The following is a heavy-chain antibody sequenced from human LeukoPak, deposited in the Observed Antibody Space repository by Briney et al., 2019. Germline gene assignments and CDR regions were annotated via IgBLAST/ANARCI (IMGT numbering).Heavy chain of an antibody. CDR2: ISGSGGST. J-gene: IGHJ4*02. Sequence: GGSLRLSCAASGFTFSSYAMSWVRQAPGKGLEWISAISGSGGSTYYADSVKGRFTISRDNSKNTLYLQMNSLRAEDTAVYYCAHYYGSGSKVDYWGQGTLVTVSS. D-gene: IGHD3-10*01. V-gene: IGHV3-23*01. CDR3: AHYYGSGSKVDY. CDR1: GFTFSSYA.